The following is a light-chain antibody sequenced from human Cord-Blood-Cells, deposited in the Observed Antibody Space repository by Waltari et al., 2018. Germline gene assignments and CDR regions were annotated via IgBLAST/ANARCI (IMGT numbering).Light chain of an antibody. Sequence: EIVLTQSPATLSLSPGERATLPCRASQSVTSYLAWYQLKPGQAPRLLFYDASNRATGIPARFSGSGSGTDFTLTISSLEPEDFAVYYCQQRSNWPPRTFGPGTKVDIK. CDR3: QQRSNWPPRT. V-gene: IGKV3-11*01. CDR1: QSVTSY. J-gene: IGKJ3*01. CDR2: DAS.